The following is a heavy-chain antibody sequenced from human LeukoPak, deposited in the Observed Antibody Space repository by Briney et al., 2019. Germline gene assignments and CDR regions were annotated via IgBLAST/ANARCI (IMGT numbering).Heavy chain of an antibody. Sequence: SETLSLTCAVYGGSFSGYYWSWIRQPPGKGLEWIGEINHSGSTNYNPSLKSRVTISVDTSKNQFSLKLSSVTAADTAVYYCARDRSSSQHPNWFDPWGQGTLVTVSS. CDR2: INHSGST. CDR1: GGSFSGYY. CDR3: ARDRSSSQHPNWFDP. D-gene: IGHD6-6*01. V-gene: IGHV4-34*01. J-gene: IGHJ5*02.